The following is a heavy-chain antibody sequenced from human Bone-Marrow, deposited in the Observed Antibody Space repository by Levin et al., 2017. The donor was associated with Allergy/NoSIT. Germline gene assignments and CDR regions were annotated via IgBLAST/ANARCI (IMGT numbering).Heavy chain of an antibody. CDR3: ATTREPGPSTVTTFDY. D-gene: IGHD4-17*01. CDR1: GDTTRGYA. J-gene: IGHJ4*02. Sequence: GASVKVSCKASGDTTRGYAISWVRQAPGQGLEWMGGIVPMSATRNYAQRFQGRVTITADESTSAAYIEVNSLRSADTAVYYCATTREPGPSTVTTFDYWGQGTRVTVSS. CDR2: IVPMSATR. V-gene: IGHV1-69*13.